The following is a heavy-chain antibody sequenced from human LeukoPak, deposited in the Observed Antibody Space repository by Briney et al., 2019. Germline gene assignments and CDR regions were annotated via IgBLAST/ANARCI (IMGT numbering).Heavy chain of an antibody. J-gene: IGHJ4*02. CDR2: INHSGST. Sequence: SETLSLTCAVYGGSFSGYYWSWIRQPPGKGLEWIGEINHSGSTNYNPSLKSRVTISVDTSKNQFSLKLSSVTAADTAVYYCAQLGYSYGLGSFDYWGQGTLVTVSS. D-gene: IGHD5-18*01. CDR3: AQLGYSYGLGSFDY. CDR1: GGSFSGYY. V-gene: IGHV4-34*01.